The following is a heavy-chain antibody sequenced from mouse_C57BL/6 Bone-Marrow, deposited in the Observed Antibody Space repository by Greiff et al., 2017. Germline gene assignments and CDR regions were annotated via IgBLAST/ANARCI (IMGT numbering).Heavy chain of an antibody. CDR3: TRDYDVAY. V-gene: IGHV14-4*01. J-gene: IGHJ3*01. CDR1: GFNIKDDY. D-gene: IGHD2-4*01. CDR2: IDPENGDT. Sequence: EVQLVESGAELVRPGASVKLSCTASGFNIKDDYMHWVKQRPEQGLEWIGWIDPENGDTEYASKFQGKATITADTSSNTAYLQLSSLTSEDTAVYYCTRDYDVAYWGQGTLVTVSA.